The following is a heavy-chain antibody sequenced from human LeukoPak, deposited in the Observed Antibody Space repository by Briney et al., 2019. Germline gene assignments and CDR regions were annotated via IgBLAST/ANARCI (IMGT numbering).Heavy chain of an antibody. D-gene: IGHD1-26*01. CDR3: AKDQRWESPHYLDS. CDR2: IKSKTDGETT. J-gene: IGHJ4*02. Sequence: GGSLRLSCVVSGLTFSKAWMSWVRQAPGKGLEWVGRIKSKTDGETTDYAAPVKGRFTISRDDSKNTLYVQMNSLRDEDTAVYYCAKDQRWESPHYLDSWGQGTLVTVSS. CDR1: GLTFSKAW. V-gene: IGHV3-15*01.